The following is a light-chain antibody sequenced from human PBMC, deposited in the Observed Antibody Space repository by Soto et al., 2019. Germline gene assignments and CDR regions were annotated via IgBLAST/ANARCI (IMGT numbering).Light chain of an antibody. Sequence: DIQMTQSPSSLSASEGDRVTITCRASHNIINYLNWYQQKPGKAPQLLIYVASMLESGVPSRFSGSGSGTDFTLTISSLQPEDFATYYCQQSYNAPITFGQGTRLEIK. CDR3: QQSYNAPIT. J-gene: IGKJ5*01. CDR2: VAS. V-gene: IGKV1-39*01. CDR1: HNIINY.